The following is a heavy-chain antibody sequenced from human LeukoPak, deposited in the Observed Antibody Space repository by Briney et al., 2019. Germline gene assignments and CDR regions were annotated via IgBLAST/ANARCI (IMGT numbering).Heavy chain of an antibody. CDR2: INPGGNEI. Sequence: SGGSLRPSCTFSGLTFRSYWMNWVRQAPGKGLEWVANINPGGNEIRSVDTVKGRSIISRDNAKNSLDLQMSSLRVEDTAVYYCMCWGTVDLWGQGILVTVSS. CDR1: GLTFRSYW. D-gene: IGHD7-27*01. J-gene: IGHJ5*02. CDR3: MCWGTVDL. V-gene: IGHV3-7*01.